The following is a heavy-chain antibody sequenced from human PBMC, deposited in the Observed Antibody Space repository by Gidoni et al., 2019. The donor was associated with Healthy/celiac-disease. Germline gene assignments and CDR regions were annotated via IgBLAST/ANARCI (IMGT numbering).Heavy chain of an antibody. CDR1: GFTVSSYA. D-gene: IGHD1-26*01. CDR2: ISVSGGST. CDR3: AKDWATTDHDAFDI. J-gene: IGHJ3*02. Sequence: EVQLLESGGGLVQPGGALRLSCAGTGFTVSSYAMSWVRHAPGKGLEWVSAISVSGGSTYYADSVKGRFTISRDNSKNTLYLQMNSLRAEDTAVYYCAKDWATTDHDAFDIWGQGTMVTVSS. V-gene: IGHV3-23*01.